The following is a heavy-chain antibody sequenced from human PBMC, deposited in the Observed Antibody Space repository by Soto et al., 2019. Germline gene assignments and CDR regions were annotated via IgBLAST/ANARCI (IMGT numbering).Heavy chain of an antibody. D-gene: IGHD3-9*01. CDR1: GYIFSTYT. Sequence: ASVKVSCKASGYIFSTYTMHWVRQAPGQRLEWMGWINAANGNTKYSQNFQGRVTISRDTSASTAYLELSSLRSEDTAVYYCARPPGYISDWYYFDLWGQGTQVTVSS. V-gene: IGHV1-3*01. CDR3: ARPPGYISDWYYFDL. J-gene: IGHJ4*02. CDR2: INAANGNT.